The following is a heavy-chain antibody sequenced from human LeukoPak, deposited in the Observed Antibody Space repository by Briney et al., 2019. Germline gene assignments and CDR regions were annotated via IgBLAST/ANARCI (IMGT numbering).Heavy chain of an antibody. CDR2: IYYSGST. D-gene: IGHD2-8*01. CDR3: ARRTNSGDFDY. J-gene: IGHJ4*02. V-gene: IGHV4-39*01. Sequence: SETLSLTCTVSGGSISSSSYYWGLIRQPPGKGLEWIGSIYYSGSTYYNPSLKSRVTISVDTSTNQFSLKLSSVTAADTAVYYCARRTNSGDFDYWGEGTLVTVSS. CDR1: GGSISSSSYY.